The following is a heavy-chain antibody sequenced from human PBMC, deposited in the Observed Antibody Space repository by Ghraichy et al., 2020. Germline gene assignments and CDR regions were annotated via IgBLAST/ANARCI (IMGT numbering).Heavy chain of an antibody. D-gene: IGHD1-7*01. CDR3: ARVSWNYGDAFDI. CDR1: GDSITNFY. Sequence: SETLSLNCTVSGDSITNFYWSWIRQPPGKGLEWVAYIFYNGASHYDTKYNPSLKSRVSISGDTSKNQFFLTLTAVTAADTAVYYAARVSWNYGDAFDIWGQGTPVTVSS. V-gene: IGHV4-59*01. J-gene: IGHJ3*02. CDR2: IFYNGASHYDT.